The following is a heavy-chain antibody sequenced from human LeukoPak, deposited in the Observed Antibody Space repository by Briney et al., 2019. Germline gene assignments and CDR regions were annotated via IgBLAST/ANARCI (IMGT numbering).Heavy chain of an antibody. J-gene: IGHJ6*02. V-gene: IGHV3-64D*06. CDR1: GFTFSSYA. CDR3: VKARYYYYYGMDV. CDR2: ISSNGGST. Sequence: PGGSLRLSCSASGFTFSSYAMHWVRQAPGKGLEYVSAISSNGGSTYYADSVKGRFTISRDNSKNTLYLQMSSLRAEDTTVYYCVKARYYYYYGMDVWGQGTTVTVSS.